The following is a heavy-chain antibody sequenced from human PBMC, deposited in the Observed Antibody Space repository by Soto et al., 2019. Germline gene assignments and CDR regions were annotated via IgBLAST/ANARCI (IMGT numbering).Heavy chain of an antibody. CDR1: GYTLTELS. Sequence: QVQLVQSGAEVKKPGASVKVSCKVSGYTLTELSMHWVRQAPGKGLEWMGGFDPEDGETIYAQKFQGRVTMTEDTSTDTADMELSSLRSEDTAVYYCATALHRTPNSLYGMDVWGQGTTVTVSS. CDR3: ATALHRTPNSLYGMDV. D-gene: IGHD1-1*01. J-gene: IGHJ6*02. CDR2: FDPEDGET. V-gene: IGHV1-24*01.